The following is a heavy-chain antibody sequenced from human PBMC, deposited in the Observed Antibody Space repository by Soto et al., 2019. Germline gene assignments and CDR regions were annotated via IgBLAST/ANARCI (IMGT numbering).Heavy chain of an antibody. CDR3: ARLGPGIAAAGTMSGGRIGPGYYYYYMDV. V-gene: IGHV3-20*01. CDR1: GFTFDDYG. D-gene: IGHD6-13*01. CDR2: INWNGGGT. Sequence: SGGSLRLSCAASGFTFDDYGMSWVRQAPGKGLEWVSGINWNGGGTGYSDSVKGRFTISRDNAKNSLYLQMNSLRAEDTALYHCARLGPGIAAAGTMSGGRIGPGYYYYYMDVWGKGTTVTVSS. J-gene: IGHJ6*03.